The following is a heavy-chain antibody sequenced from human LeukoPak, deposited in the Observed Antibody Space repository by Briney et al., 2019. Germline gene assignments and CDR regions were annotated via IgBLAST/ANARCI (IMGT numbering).Heavy chain of an antibody. J-gene: IGHJ4*02. CDR1: GGSISSSSHY. CDR2: MYYRGST. D-gene: IGHD1-26*01. Sequence: PSETLSLTCTVSGGSISSSSHYWGWLRQPPGKGLEWIGSMYYRGSTYHNPSLKSRVTISVDTSKNQFSLKPSSVTAADTAVYYCATTTIRLGYWGQGTLVTVSS. V-gene: IGHV4-39*07. CDR3: ATTTIRLGY.